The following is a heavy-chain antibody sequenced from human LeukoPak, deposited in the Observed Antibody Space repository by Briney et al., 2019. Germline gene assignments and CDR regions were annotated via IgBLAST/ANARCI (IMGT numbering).Heavy chain of an antibody. J-gene: IGHJ6*03. D-gene: IGHD1-1*01. CDR1: GFTFSSYE. CDR3: ARDRLLEDRDYSSYYYVDV. V-gene: IGHV3-21*01. CDR2: ISSSSSYI. Sequence: GGSLRLSCTVSGFTFSSYEMNWVRQAPGKGLEWVSSISSSSSYIYYVDSVKGRFTISRDNAKNSLYLQMNSLRAEDTAVYYCARDRLLEDRDYSSYYYVDVWGKGTTVTVSS.